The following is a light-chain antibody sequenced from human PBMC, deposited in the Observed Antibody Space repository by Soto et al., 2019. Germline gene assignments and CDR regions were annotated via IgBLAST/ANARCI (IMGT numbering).Light chain of an antibody. CDR3: QQYGGSPLIT. CDR2: GAS. CDR1: QSVSGSY. V-gene: IGKV3-20*01. J-gene: IGKJ5*01. Sequence: EIVLTQSPGTLSLSPGERATLSCRASQSVSGSYLAWYQQKPGQAPRLIIYGASSRATDIPDRFSGSGSGTDFTLSISRLESEDLAVYYCQQYGGSPLITFGQGTRLEIK.